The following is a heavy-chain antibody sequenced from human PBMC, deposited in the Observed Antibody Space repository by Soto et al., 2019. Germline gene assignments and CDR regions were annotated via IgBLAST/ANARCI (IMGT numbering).Heavy chain of an antibody. CDR2: ISAYNGNT. V-gene: IGHV1-18*01. D-gene: IGHD3-10*01. Sequence: QVQLVQSGAEVKKPGASVKVSCKASGYTFTSYGISWVRQAPGQGLEWMGWISAYNGNTNYAQKLQGRVTMTADTSTSTAYMELRSLRSDDTAVYYCARDLGTYYYGSGSYGDYGMDVWGQGTTVTVSS. CDR3: ARDLGTYYYGSGSYGDYGMDV. CDR1: GYTFTSYG. J-gene: IGHJ6*02.